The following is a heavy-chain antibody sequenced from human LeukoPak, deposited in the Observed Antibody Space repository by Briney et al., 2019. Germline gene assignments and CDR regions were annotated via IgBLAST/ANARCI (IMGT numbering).Heavy chain of an antibody. CDR3: SRDPTTVVTLPYYFDF. V-gene: IGHV4-34*01. CDR1: GGSFFGSN. D-gene: IGHD4-23*01. J-gene: IGHJ4*02. CDR2: INHSGRT. Sequence: SETLSLTCAVSGGSFFGSNWNWIRQSPEKGLEWIGEINHSGRTNYNPSLKRRVTISVHTSKCQFFLKLTSVTAAYTAVYYCSRDPTTVVTLPYYFDFWGQGTLVTVSA.